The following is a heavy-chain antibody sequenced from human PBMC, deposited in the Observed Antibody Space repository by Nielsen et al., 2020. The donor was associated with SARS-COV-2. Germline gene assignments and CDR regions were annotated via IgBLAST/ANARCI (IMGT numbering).Heavy chain of an antibody. CDR2: IWRGGNYK. CDR3: TRGPPDSGWALDY. J-gene: IGHJ4*02. Sequence: GESLKISCAASGFTFSTHAMHWVRQAPGKGLEWVAMIWRGGNYKFYPDSVRGRFTISRDDSKNLVSLQMESLRVEDTALYYCTRGPPDSGWALDYWGQGIPVTVSS. V-gene: IGHV3-33*04. CDR1: GFTFSTHA. D-gene: IGHD6-19*01.